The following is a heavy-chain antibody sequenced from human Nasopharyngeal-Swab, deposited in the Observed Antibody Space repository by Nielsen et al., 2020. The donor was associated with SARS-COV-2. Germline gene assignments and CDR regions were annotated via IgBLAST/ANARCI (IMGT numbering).Heavy chain of an antibody. V-gene: IGHV3-7*01. CDR1: GFTFSDHW. D-gene: IGHD2-2*01. CDR2: IKYDGSEK. CDR3: AKGRVPAAMASAGS. Sequence: GGSLRLSCAGSGFTFSDHWMTWVRQAPGKGLEWVANIKYDGSEKYYVGSLKGRFIISRDTAKKSLYLPMNSLRVEDTAVYYCAKGRVPAAMASAGSWGQGTLVTVSS. J-gene: IGHJ1*01.